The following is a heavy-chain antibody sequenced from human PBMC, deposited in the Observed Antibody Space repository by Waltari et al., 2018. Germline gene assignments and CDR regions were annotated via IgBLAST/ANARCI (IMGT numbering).Heavy chain of an antibody. Sequence: QVQLVQSGAEVKKPGASVKVSCKVSGYTLPELSMPWVRQAPGQGLEWMGGFDPEDGETIYAQKFQGRVTMTEDTSTDTAYMELSSLRSEDTAVYYCATVRLPKLWWLRMDAEFDYWGQGTLVTVSS. V-gene: IGHV1-24*01. CDR2: FDPEDGET. CDR1: GYTLPELS. CDR3: ATVRLPKLWWLRMDAEFDY. D-gene: IGHD2-21*01. J-gene: IGHJ4*02.